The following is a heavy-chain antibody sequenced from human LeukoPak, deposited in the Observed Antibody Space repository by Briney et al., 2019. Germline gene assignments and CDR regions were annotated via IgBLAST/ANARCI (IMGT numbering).Heavy chain of an antibody. CDR1: GFTFSSYS. D-gene: IGHD3-10*01. CDR3: AREGGSGKDFDY. CDR2: INWNGGST. V-gene: IGHV3-20*01. Sequence: GGSLRLSCAASGFTFSSYSMNWVRQAQGKGLGWVSGINWNGGSTGYADSVKGRFTISRDNAKNSLYLQMNSLRAEDTALYHCAREGGSGKDFDYWGQGTLVTVSS. J-gene: IGHJ4*02.